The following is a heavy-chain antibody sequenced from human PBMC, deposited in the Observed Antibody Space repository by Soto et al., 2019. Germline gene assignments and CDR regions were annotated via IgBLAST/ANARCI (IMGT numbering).Heavy chain of an antibody. CDR1: GGSISGYY. Sequence: SETLSLTCTVSGGSISGYYWSWIRQPPGKGLEWIGNVYHSGGAKYNPSVKRRVSISVDTSKNQFSLNLSSVTAADTAVYYCTRDGDGRMTTNPYYYYGMDVWGPGITVTVSS. V-gene: IGHV4-59*01. J-gene: IGHJ6*02. CDR2: VYHSGGA. CDR3: TRDGDGRMTTNPYYYYGMDV. D-gene: IGHD2-21*02.